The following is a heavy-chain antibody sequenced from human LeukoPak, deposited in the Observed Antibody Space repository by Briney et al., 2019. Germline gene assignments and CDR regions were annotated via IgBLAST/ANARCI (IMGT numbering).Heavy chain of an antibody. CDR2: INHSGST. J-gene: IGHJ4*02. CDR1: GGSFSGYY. CDR3: ARVWGRGYSSSWYRY. D-gene: IGHD6-13*01. V-gene: IGHV4-34*01. Sequence: PSETLSLTCAVYGGSFSGYYRSWIRQPPGKGLEWIGEINHSGSTNYNPSLKSRVTISVDTSKNQFSLKLSSVTAADTAVYYCARVWGRGYSSSWYRYWGQGTLVTVSS.